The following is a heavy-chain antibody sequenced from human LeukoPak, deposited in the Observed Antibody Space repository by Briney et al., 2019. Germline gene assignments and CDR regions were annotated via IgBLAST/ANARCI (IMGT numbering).Heavy chain of an antibody. CDR3: ARDLLGGEEVAANGSY. Sequence: PGGSLRLSCAASGXTFSRYEMNWVRQAPGKGLEWVSYISNNVDTKYYADSVKGRFTISRDNAKNSLYLQMNSLRAEDTAVYYCARDLLGGEEVAANGSYWGQGTLVTVSS. CDR1: GXTFSRYE. V-gene: IGHV3-48*03. D-gene: IGHD2-15*01. CDR2: ISNNVDTK. J-gene: IGHJ4*02.